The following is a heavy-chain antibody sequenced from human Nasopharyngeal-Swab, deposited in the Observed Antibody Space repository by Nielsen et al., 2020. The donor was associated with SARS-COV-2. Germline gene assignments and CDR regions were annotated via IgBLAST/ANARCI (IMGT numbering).Heavy chain of an antibody. D-gene: IGHD3-3*01. J-gene: IGHJ6*02. V-gene: IGHV3-49*04. CDR3: TSWPPSTIFGVVVRGSGYGMDV. Sequence: GGSLRLSCTASGFTFGDYAMSWVRQAPGKGLEWVGFIRSKAYGGTTEYAASVKGRFTISRDDSKSIAYLQMNSLKTEDTAVYYCTSWPPSTIFGVVVRGSGYGMDVWGQGTTVTVSS. CDR2: IRSKAYGGTT. CDR1: GFTFGDYA.